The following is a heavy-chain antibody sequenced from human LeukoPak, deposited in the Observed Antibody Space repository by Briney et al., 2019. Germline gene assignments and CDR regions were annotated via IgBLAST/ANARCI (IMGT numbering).Heavy chain of an antibody. D-gene: IGHD6-13*01. CDR2: MNPNSGNT. V-gene: IGHV1-8*03. J-gene: IGHJ5*02. CDR3: ARAPRRQGIAAAGNKFDP. CDR1: GYTFTSYA. Sequence: ASVKVSCKASGYTFTSYAINWVRQATGQGLEWMGWMNPNSGNTGYAQKFQGRVTITRNTSISTAYMELSSLRSEDTAVYYCARAPRRQGIAAAGNKFDPWGQGTLVTVSS.